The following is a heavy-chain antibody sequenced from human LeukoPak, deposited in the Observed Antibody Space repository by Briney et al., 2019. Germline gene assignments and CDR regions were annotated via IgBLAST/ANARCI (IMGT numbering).Heavy chain of an antibody. CDR2: INHSGST. CDR1: GGSFSGYY. V-gene: IGHV4-34*01. CDR3: ARGSPRGSASRCDP. J-gene: IGHJ5*02. D-gene: IGHD6-6*01. Sequence: SETPSLTCAVYGGSFSGYYWSWIRQPPGKGLEWIGEINHSGSTNYNPSLKSRVTISVDTSKNQYSLKLSSVTAADTAVYYCARGSPRGSASRCDPWGQGNLVTVSS.